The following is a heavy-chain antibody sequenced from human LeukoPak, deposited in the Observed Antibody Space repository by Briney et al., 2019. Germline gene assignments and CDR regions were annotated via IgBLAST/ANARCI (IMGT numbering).Heavy chain of an antibody. J-gene: IGHJ4*02. V-gene: IGHV3-23*01. D-gene: IGHD3-22*01. CDR3: AKPKDSSGYSSAFDY. CDR2: ISGSGGST. CDR1: GFTFSSYA. Sequence: PGGSLRLSCAASGFTFSSYAMSWVRQAPGKGLEGVSAISGSGGSTYYADSVQGRFTIFRDNSKNTLYLQMNSLRAEDTAVYYCAKPKDSSGYSSAFDYWGQGTLVTVSS.